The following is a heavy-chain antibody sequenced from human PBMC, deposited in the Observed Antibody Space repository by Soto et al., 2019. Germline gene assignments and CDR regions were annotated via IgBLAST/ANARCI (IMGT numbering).Heavy chain of an antibody. CDR3: ASIRPELDYGDYVLVGTAEYFQH. V-gene: IGHV4-59*01. CDR2: IYYSGST. Sequence: SETLSLTCTVSGGSISSYYWSWIRQPPGKGLEWIGYIYYSGSTNYNPSLKSRVTISVDTSKNQFSLKLSSVTAADTAVYYCASIRPELDYGDYVLVGTAEYFQHWGQGTLVTVSS. CDR1: GGSISSYY. D-gene: IGHD4-17*01. J-gene: IGHJ1*01.